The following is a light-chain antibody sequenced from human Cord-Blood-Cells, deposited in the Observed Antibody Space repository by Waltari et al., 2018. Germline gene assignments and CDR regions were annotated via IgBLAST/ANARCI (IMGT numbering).Light chain of an antibody. J-gene: IGKJ5*01. V-gene: IGKV3-11*01. Sequence: IVFTQCPATLSLSPGERVALSCRASQSVSSYLAWYQQKPGQAPRLLIYDASNRATGIPARFSGSGSGTDFTLTISSLEPEDFAVYYCQQRSNWPITFGQGTRLEIK. CDR3: QQRSNWPIT. CDR1: QSVSSY. CDR2: DAS.